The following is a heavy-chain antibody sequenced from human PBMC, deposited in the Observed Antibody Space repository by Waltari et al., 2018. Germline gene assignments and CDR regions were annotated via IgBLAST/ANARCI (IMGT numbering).Heavy chain of an antibody. CDR3: ARDRGRGLYLDS. D-gene: IGHD2-15*01. J-gene: IGHJ4*02. Sequence: QLQLQASGPGLVLPSGTLSLSCPVSGDSRSSPDCWSWVRQPPGKGLEWVGQVRGDGKTNYNPSFASRITISRDTYNKQFSLRVTSATAADTAIYYCARDRGRGLYLDSWGPGTLVTVSP. CDR1: GDSRSSPDC. V-gene: IGHV4-4*02. CDR2: VRGDGKT.